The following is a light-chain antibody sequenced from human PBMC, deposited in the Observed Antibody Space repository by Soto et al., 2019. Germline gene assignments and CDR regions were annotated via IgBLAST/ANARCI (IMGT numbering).Light chain of an antibody. CDR2: EVT. CDR3: SSYTSSSALGV. Sequence: QSALTQPASVSGSPGQSITISCTGTSSDIGIFNYVSWYQQHPGKAPKLIIYEVTNRPSGVSDRFSGSKSGSTASLNISGLQADDEADYYCSSYTSSSALGVFGGGTKLIVL. CDR1: SSDIGIFNY. J-gene: IGLJ3*02. V-gene: IGLV2-14*01.